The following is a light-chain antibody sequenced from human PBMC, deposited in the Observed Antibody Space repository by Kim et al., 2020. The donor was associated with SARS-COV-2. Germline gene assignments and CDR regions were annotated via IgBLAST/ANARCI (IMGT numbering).Light chain of an antibody. CDR3: QTWDSITVV. CDR2: QDT. J-gene: IGLJ2*01. CDR1: KMGEKY. Sequence: SVSPGQTASITCSSDKMGEKYACWYQQKSGQSPVLVIYQDTKRPSGIPERFSGSNSGNTATLTISGTQAMDEADYYCQTWDSITVVFGGGTQLTVL. V-gene: IGLV3-1*01.